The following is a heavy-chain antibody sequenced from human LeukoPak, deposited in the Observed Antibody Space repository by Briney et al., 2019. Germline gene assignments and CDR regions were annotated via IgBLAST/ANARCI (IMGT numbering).Heavy chain of an antibody. CDR1: AGSINSDDYY. CDR2: IYSPGT. D-gene: IGHD3-22*01. V-gene: IGHV4-61*02. J-gene: IGHJ3*02. CDR3: ARGIGTSYESSRDAFDI. Sequence: SSQTLSLTCTVSAGSINSDDYYWSWIRQPAGKGMEWIGRIYSPGTNYNYNPSLKSRATISIDTSKNQFSLKLTSVTAGDTAVYYCARGIGTSYESSRDAFDIWGQGTMVTVSS.